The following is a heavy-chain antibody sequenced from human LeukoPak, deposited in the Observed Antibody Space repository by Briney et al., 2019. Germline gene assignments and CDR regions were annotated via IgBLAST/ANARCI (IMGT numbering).Heavy chain of an antibody. J-gene: IGHJ4*02. CDR1: GFIFSNYG. V-gene: IGHV3-33*01. Sequence: PGRSLRLSCEASGFIFSNYGMQWVRQAPGKGLDWVAVIWYDGSRIYYADSVKGRFTISRDNSKNTLYLQMNSLRAEDTAVYYCARAYSSSSEANFDYWGQGTLVTVSS. CDR2: IWYDGSRI. CDR3: ARAYSSSSEANFDY. D-gene: IGHD6-6*01.